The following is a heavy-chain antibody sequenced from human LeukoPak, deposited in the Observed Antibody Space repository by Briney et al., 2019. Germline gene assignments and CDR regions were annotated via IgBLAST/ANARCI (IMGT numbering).Heavy chain of an antibody. CDR2: INAGNGNT. V-gene: IGHV1-3*01. D-gene: IGHD3-10*01. Sequence: ASVKVSFKASGYTFTIYAMHWVRQAPGERVGRMGWINAGNGNTKYSQKFQGRVTITRDTSASTAYMELSSLRSEDTAVYYCARALWFGELLTQDNWFDPWGQGTLVTVSS. CDR3: ARALWFGELLTQDNWFDP. CDR1: GYTFTIYA. J-gene: IGHJ5*02.